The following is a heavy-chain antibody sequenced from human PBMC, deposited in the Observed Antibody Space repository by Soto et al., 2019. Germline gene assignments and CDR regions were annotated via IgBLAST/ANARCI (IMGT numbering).Heavy chain of an antibody. J-gene: IGHJ6*02. V-gene: IGHV3-74*01. D-gene: IGHD3-10*01. CDR3: ARVWRQPRYYHYYFGMDV. CDR1: GFTFSSYW. Sequence: PGGSLRLSCTASGFTFSSYWMHWVRQAPGKGLMWVSRINSDGSNTTYADSVKGRFTISRDNAKNRLYLQMNSLRAEDTAVYYCARVWRQPRYYHYYFGMDVWGQGTTVTVSS. CDR2: INSDGSNT.